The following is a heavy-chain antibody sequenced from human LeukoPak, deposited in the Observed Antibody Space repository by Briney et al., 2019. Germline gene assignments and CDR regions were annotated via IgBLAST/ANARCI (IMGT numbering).Heavy chain of an antibody. CDR3: ARDSQTYYYDSSGYSEYYFDY. CDR1: GYTFTGYY. V-gene: IGHV1-2*02. CDR2: INPNSGGT. D-gene: IGHD3-22*01. J-gene: IGHJ4*02. Sequence: ASVKVSCKASGYTFTGYYMHWVRQAPGQGLEWMGWINPNSGGTNYAQKFQGRVTMTRDTSISTAYMELSRLRSDDTAVYYCARDSQTYYYDSSGYSEYYFDYWGQGTLVTVSS.